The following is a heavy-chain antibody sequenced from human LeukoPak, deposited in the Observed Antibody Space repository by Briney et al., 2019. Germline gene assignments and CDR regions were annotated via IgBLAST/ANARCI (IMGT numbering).Heavy chain of an antibody. D-gene: IGHD5-12*01. CDR3: VRDGGVSGYDLLDY. Sequence: GSLGPSCAASESTFSNYWMTGVRQAPGRGLEWVAHINQDGSEEHYMDSVKARFTISRDNAKTSLSLQMNSLRAEDTAVYYCVRDGGVSGYDLLDYWGQGTLVTVSS. V-gene: IGHV3-7*01. CDR2: INQDGSEE. CDR1: ESTFSNYW. J-gene: IGHJ4*02.